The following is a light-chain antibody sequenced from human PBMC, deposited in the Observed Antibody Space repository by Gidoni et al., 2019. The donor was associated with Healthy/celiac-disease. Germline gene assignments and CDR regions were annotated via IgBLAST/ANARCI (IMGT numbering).Light chain of an antibody. Sequence: IVLTQSPATLSLSPGERATLSCRASQSVSSYLAWYQQKPGQAPRLLIYDASNRATGIPARFSGSGSGTDFTLTISSLEPEDFAVYYCQQRSNWPGTFGQXTKLEIK. V-gene: IGKV3-11*01. CDR3: QQRSNWPGT. CDR1: QSVSSY. CDR2: DAS. J-gene: IGKJ2*01.